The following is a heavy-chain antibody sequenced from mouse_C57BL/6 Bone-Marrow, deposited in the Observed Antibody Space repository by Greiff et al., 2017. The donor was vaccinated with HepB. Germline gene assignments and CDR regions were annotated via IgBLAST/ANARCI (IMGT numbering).Heavy chain of an antibody. J-gene: IGHJ3*01. V-gene: IGHV5-9-1*02. D-gene: IGHD2-4*01. CDR2: ISSGGDYI. CDR1: GFTFSSYA. Sequence: EVQVVESGEGLVKPGGSLKLSCAASGFTFSSYAMSWVRQTPEKRLEWVAYISSGGDYIYYADTVKGRFTISRDNARNTLYLQMSSLKSEDTAMYYCTNIYDYEIAYWGQGTLVTVSA. CDR3: TNIYDYEIAY.